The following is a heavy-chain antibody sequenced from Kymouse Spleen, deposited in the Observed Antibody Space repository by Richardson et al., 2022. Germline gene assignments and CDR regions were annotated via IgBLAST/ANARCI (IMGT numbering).Heavy chain of an antibody. CDR1: GGSFSGYY. V-gene: IGHV4-34*01. J-gene: IGHJ4*02. CDR3: GGITFGGVINY. CDR2: INHSGST. Sequence: QVQLQQWGAGLLKPSETLSLTCAVYGGSFSGYYWSWIRQPPGKGLEWIGEINHSGSTNYNPSLKSRVTISVDTSKNQFSLKLSSVTAADTAVYYCGGITFGGVINYWGQGTLVTVSS. D-gene: IGHD3-16*02.